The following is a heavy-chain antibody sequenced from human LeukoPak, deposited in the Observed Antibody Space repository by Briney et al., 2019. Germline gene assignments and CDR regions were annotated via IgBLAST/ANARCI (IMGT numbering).Heavy chain of an antibody. V-gene: IGHV3-21*01. CDR3: ARGFYGDYVPFDY. CDR2: ISSSSSYI. Sequence: GGSLRLSCAASGFTFSSYSMNWVRQAPGKGLEWVSSISSSSSYIYYADSVKGRFTTSRDNAKNSLYLQMNSLRAEDTAVYYCARGFYGDYVPFDYWGQGTLVTVSS. CDR1: GFTFSSYS. D-gene: IGHD4-17*01. J-gene: IGHJ4*02.